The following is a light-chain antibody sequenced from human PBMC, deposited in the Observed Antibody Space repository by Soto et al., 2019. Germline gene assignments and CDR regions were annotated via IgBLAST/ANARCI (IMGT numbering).Light chain of an antibody. Sequence: EIVLTQSPGTLSLSPGERATLSCRSSQSVSSSYLAWYQQKPGQAPRLLIYGASSRATGIPDRFSGSGSGTDFTLTISRLEPEDCAVYYCQQYGSTWTFGKGTKVEIK. CDR1: QSVSSSY. J-gene: IGKJ1*01. CDR2: GAS. CDR3: QQYGSTWT. V-gene: IGKV3-20*01.